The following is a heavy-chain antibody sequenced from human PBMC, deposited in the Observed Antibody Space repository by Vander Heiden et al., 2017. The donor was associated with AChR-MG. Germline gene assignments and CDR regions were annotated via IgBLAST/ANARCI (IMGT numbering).Heavy chain of an antibody. CDR2: IYYNGIS. D-gene: IGHD3-10*01. J-gene: IGHJ5*02. CDR1: GGSISPYY. CDR3: ARLHSYGSEEFGP. V-gene: IGHV4-59*08. Sequence: QVQLRESGPRLVKPSETLSLTCTVSGGSISPYYWSWIRQPPGKGLEWIAYIYYNGISNYNPSFQTRVTISVDTSQNQFSLTVNSVTAADTAVYYCARLHSYGSEEFGPWGQGILVTVSS.